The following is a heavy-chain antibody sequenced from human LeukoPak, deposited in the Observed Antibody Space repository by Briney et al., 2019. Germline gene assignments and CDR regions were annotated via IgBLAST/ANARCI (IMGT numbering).Heavy chain of an antibody. Sequence: SETLSLTCVVYGGSFSGFYWSWIRQPPGKGLEWIGEINHRGSANYNASIRSRVTISVDTSRNQFSLTMSSVTVADTAVYYCARGCVAATGLDCAEFDHWGQGALVTVSS. J-gene: IGHJ4*02. CDR1: GGSFSGFY. CDR2: INHRGSA. CDR3: ARGCVAATGLDCAEFDH. V-gene: IGHV4-34*01. D-gene: IGHD6-13*01.